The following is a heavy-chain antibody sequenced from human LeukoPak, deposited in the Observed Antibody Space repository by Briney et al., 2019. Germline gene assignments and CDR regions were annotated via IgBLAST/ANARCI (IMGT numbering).Heavy chain of an antibody. CDR1: GGSISSGDYY. D-gene: IGHD2-15*01. V-gene: IGHV4-30-4*08. CDR2: IYYSGST. Sequence: SQTLSLTCTVSGGSISSGDYYWSWIRQPPGKGLEWIGYIYYSGSTYYNPSLKSRVTISVDTSKNQFSLKLSSVTAADTAVYYCARESHCSGGSCYGSNWFDPWGQGTLVTVSS. CDR3: ARESHCSGGSCYGSNWFDP. J-gene: IGHJ5*02.